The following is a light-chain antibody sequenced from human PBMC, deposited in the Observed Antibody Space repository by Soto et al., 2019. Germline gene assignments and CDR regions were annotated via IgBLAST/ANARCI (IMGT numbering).Light chain of an antibody. CDR3: QKYNSAPWT. V-gene: IGKV1-27*01. CDR2: AAS. J-gene: IGKJ1*01. Sequence: DIKMTQSPSSLSASVGDRVTITCRASQGMSNYLAWYQQKPGKVPKLLIYAASTLQSGVPSRFSGSGSGTDFTLTISSLQPEDVATYYCQKYNSAPWTFGQGTKVELK. CDR1: QGMSNY.